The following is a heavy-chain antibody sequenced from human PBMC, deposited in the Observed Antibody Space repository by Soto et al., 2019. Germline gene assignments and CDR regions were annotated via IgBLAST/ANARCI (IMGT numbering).Heavy chain of an antibody. CDR3: ARDTLTIVAPQGAFDI. V-gene: IGHV3-21*01. Sequence: EVQLVESGGGLVKPGGSLRLSCAASGFTFSSYSMNWVRQAPGKGLELVSSISSSSSYIYYADSVKGRFTISRDNAKNSLYLQMNSLRAEDTAVYYCARDTLTIVAPQGAFDIWGQGTMVTVSS. J-gene: IGHJ3*02. CDR2: ISSSSSYI. D-gene: IGHD5-12*01. CDR1: GFTFSSYS.